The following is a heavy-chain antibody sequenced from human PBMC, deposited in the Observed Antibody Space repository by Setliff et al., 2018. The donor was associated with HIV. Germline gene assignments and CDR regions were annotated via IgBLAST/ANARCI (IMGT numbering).Heavy chain of an antibody. D-gene: IGHD6-19*01. CDR3: ARVPLSGWLYFDY. J-gene: IGHJ4*02. V-gene: IGHV1-18*01. CDR1: GYIFTNYG. CDR2: ITGYNGNT. Sequence: RASVKVSCKASGYIFTNYGISWVRQAPGQGLEWMGWITGYNGNTNYAEKFQGRVALTTDTSTTTAYMELRSLRSDDTAVYYCARVPLSGWLYFDYWGQGTLVTVSS.